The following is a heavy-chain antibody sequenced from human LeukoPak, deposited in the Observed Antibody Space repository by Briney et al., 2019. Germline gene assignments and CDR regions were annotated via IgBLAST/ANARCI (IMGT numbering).Heavy chain of an antibody. D-gene: IGHD2-15*01. Sequence: GGSLRLSCAASGFTFSSYEMNWVRQAPGKGLEWVSYISSSGSTIYYADSVKGRFTISRDNSKNTLYLQMNSLRAEDTAVYYCARVLRYCSGGNCYSGGLGYMDVWGKGTTVTISS. J-gene: IGHJ6*03. CDR3: ARVLRYCSGGNCYSGGLGYMDV. V-gene: IGHV3-48*03. CDR2: ISSSGSTI. CDR1: GFTFSSYE.